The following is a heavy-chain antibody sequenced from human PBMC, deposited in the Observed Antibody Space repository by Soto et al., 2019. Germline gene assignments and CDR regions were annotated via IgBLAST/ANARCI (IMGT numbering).Heavy chain of an antibody. V-gene: IGHV3-7*01. CDR1: GFTFSNYW. D-gene: IGHD6-13*01. Sequence: EVQLVESGGGLVQPGGSLRLSCAASGFTFSNYWMSWVRQAPGKGLEWVGNIKQDGSEKNYVDSVKGRFTISRDNAKNSLFLQMKSLRAEDTAVYYCARIASAGRGWDVWGQGTTVIVSS. CDR2: IKQDGSEK. J-gene: IGHJ6*02. CDR3: ARIASAGRGWDV.